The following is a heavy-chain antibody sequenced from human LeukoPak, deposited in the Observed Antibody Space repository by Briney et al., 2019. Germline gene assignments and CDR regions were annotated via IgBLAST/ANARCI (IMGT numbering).Heavy chain of an antibody. CDR3: ARKRGITGTRGYYYYGMDV. CDR1: GGTFSSYA. CDR2: IIPIFGTA. Sequence: ASVKVSCKASGGTFSSYAISWVRQAPGQGLGWMGGIIPIFGTANYAQKFQGRVTITADESTSTAYMELSSLRSEDTAVYYCARKRGITGTRGYYYYGMDVWGQGTTVTVSS. V-gene: IGHV1-69*13. D-gene: IGHD1-7*01. J-gene: IGHJ6*02.